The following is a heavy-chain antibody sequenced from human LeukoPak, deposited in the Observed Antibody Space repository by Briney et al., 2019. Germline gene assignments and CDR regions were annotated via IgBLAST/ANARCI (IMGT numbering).Heavy chain of an antibody. CDR1: GFTFSSYG. J-gene: IGHJ5*02. Sequence: PGGSLRLSCAASGFTFSSYGMSWVRQAPGKGLEWVSAISSSGGRTYYADSVKGRFTISRDNSKNTLNVQMNSLRAEDTAVYYCAKGGGYGETVFDPWGQGTLVTVSS. CDR3: AKGGGYGETVFDP. V-gene: IGHV3-23*01. CDR2: ISSSGGRT. D-gene: IGHD4-17*01.